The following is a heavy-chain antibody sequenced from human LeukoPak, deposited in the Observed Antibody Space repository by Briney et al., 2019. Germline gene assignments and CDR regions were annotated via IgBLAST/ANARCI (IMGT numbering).Heavy chain of an antibody. V-gene: IGHV1-18*01. Sequence: ASVKVSCKASGYTFTSYGINWVRQAPGQGLEWMGWINAYNDNTNYAPKLQGRVTMTTDTSTSTAYMELRSLRSDDTAVYFCARDLHDYSVSGSNYLDAGSADYWGQGTLVTVSS. D-gene: IGHD3-10*01. CDR2: INAYNDNT. CDR1: GYTFTSYG. J-gene: IGHJ4*02. CDR3: ARDLHDYSVSGSNYLDAGSADY.